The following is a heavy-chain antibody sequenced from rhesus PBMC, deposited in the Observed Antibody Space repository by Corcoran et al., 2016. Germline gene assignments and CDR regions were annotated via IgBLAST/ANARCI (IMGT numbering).Heavy chain of an antibody. V-gene: IGHV4S9*01. CDR2: ISGNSSST. CDR1: GGSISDYYY. J-gene: IGHJ5-1*01. Sequence: QVQLQESGPGLVKPSETLSLTCAVSGGSISDYYYWNWIRQPPGKGLEWIGNISGNSSSTYSNPSLKSRVTISKDTSKNQFFLKLRYVTAADTAVYYCARAGGDRFDVWGPGVLVTVSS. CDR3: ARAGGDRFDV.